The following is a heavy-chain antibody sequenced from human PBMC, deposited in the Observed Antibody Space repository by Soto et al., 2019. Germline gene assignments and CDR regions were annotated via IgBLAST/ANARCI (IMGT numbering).Heavy chain of an antibody. J-gene: IGHJ4*02. CDR2: IYNSGST. V-gene: IGHV4-59*01. D-gene: IGHD4-4*01. Sequence: SETLSLTCTVSGDSISSYYWSWIRQPPGKGLEWIGHIYNSGSTNYNPSLKSRVTISVDTSKKQISLKLTSVTAADTAVYYCATYDYSNHYFDCWGQGTLVTVSS. CDR1: GDSISSYY. CDR3: ATYDYSNHYFDC.